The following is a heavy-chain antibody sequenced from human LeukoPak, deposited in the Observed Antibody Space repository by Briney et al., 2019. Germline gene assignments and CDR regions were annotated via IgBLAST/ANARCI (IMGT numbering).Heavy chain of an antibody. J-gene: IGHJ3*01. V-gene: IGHV3-53*01. D-gene: IGHD3-22*01. CDR2: MYSDSSI. Sequence: PGGSLRLSCAASGFIVRTNYMAWVRQAPGKGPEWLSVMYSDSSIYYAESVRGRTAVFRDNSKNTLSLQMSNLRAEDTAVYYCARVFSLGYYGVFDLWGQGTMVTVAA. CDR1: GFIVRTNY. CDR3: ARVFSLGYYGVFDL.